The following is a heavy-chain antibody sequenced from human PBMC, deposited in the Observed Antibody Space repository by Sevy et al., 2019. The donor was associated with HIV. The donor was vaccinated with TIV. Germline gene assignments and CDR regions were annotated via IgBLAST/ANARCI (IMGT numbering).Heavy chain of an antibody. Sequence: SETLSLTCTVSGASMRSSHYWGWIRQPPGKGLEWIGSIYNGGTTYYNPSLKTRLTVSVDTSKNQFSLKLSSVTAADTAVYYCARVPQWLGPSFDSWGKGTLVTVSS. CDR1: GASMRSSHY. V-gene: IGHV4-39*01. CDR2: IYNGGTT. CDR3: ARVPQWLGPSFDS. D-gene: IGHD6-19*01. J-gene: IGHJ4*02.